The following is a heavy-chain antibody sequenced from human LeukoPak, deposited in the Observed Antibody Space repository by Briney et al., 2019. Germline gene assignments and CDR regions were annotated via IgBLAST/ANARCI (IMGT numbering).Heavy chain of an antibody. V-gene: IGHV1-69*05. D-gene: IGHD3-3*01. CDR1: GGTFSSYA. Sequence: SVKVSCKASGGTFSSYAISWVRQAPGQGLEWMGGIIPIFGTANYAQKFQGRVTITTDESTSTAYMELSSLRSEDTAVYYCAREYYDFWSGLNWFDPWGQGTLVTVSS. CDR3: AREYYDFWSGLNWFDP. CDR2: IIPIFGTA. J-gene: IGHJ5*02.